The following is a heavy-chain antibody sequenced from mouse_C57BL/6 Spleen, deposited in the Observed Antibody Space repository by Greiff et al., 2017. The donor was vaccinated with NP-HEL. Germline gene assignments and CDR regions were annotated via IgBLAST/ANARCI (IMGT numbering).Heavy chain of an antibody. D-gene: IGHD2-1*01. CDR1: GYTFTDYY. V-gene: IGHV1-19*01. J-gene: IGHJ2*01. Sequence: EVQLQQSGPVLVKPGASVKMSCKASGYTFTDYYMNWVKQSHGKSLEWIGVINPYNGGTSYNQKFKGKATLTVDKSSSTAYMELNSLTSEDSAVYYCARKGPYGNSFYFDYWGQGTTLTVSS. CDR2: INPYNGGT. CDR3: ARKGPYGNSFYFDY.